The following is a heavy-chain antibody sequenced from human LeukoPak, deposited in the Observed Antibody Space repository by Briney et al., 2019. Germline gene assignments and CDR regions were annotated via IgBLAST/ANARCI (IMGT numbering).Heavy chain of an antibody. CDR1: GFTFSSYW. V-gene: IGHV3-7*01. CDR3: ARDLIAVALGY. J-gene: IGHJ4*02. D-gene: IGHD6-19*01. CDR2: IQEDGSEK. Sequence: GGSLRLSCAASGFTFSSYWMTWVRQAPGKGLEWVVNIQEDGSEKYYVDSVKGRFTISRDNAKNSVYLQMDSLRAEDTAVYYCARDLIAVALGYWGQGTLVTVSS.